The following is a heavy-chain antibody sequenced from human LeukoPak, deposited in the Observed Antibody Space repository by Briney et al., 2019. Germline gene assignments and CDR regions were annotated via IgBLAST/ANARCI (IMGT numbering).Heavy chain of an antibody. CDR3: AKDFITMIVVVITYLDY. J-gene: IGHJ4*02. Sequence: GGSLRLSCAASGFTFTDYYMSWIRQAPGKGLEWLSYISSSGSTIYYADSVKGRFTISRDNSKNTLYLQMNSLRAEDTAVYYCAKDFITMIVVVITYLDYWGQGTLVTVSS. CDR1: GFTFTDYY. D-gene: IGHD3-22*01. V-gene: IGHV3-11*04. CDR2: ISSSGSTI.